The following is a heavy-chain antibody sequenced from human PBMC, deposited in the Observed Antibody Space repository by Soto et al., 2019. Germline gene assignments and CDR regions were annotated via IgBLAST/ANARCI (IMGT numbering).Heavy chain of an antibody. CDR3: AREVQLLPGGYYYYGMDV. Sequence: EVQLVESGGGLVQPGGSLRLSCAASGFTVSSNYMSWVRQAPGKGLEWVSVIYSGGSTYYADSVKGRFTISRDTSKNTLYLQMNSLRAEDTAVYYCAREVQLLPGGYYYYGMDVWGQGTTVTVSS. V-gene: IGHV3-66*01. J-gene: IGHJ6*02. CDR2: IYSGGST. CDR1: GFTVSSNY. D-gene: IGHD2-2*01.